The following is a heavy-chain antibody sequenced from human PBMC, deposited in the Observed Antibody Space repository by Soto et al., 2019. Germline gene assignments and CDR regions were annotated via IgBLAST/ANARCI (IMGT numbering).Heavy chain of an antibody. D-gene: IGHD3-22*01. V-gene: IGHV4-38-2*02. CDR3: ARDNYYDSSGYSDY. CDR1: GYSISSGYY. CDR2: IYHSGST. J-gene: IGHJ4*02. Sequence: KTSETLSLTCAVSGYSISSGYYWGWIRQPPGKGLEWIGSIYHSGSTYYNPSLKSRVTISVDTSKNQFSLKLSSVTAADTAVYYCARDNYYDSSGYSDYWGQGTLVTVSS.